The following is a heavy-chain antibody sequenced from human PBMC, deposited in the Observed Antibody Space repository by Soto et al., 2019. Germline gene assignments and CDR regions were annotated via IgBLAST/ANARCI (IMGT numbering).Heavy chain of an antibody. V-gene: IGHV3-30*18. D-gene: IGHD2-15*01. CDR2: ISYDGSNK. CDR3: AKDYCSGGSCYLNY. Sequence: VGSLRLSCAASGFTFSSYGMHWVRQAPGKGLEWVAVISYDGSNKYYADSVKGRFTISRDNSKNTLYLQMNSLRAEDTAVYYCAKDYCSGGSCYLNYWGQGTLVIFSS. J-gene: IGHJ4*02. CDR1: GFTFSSYG.